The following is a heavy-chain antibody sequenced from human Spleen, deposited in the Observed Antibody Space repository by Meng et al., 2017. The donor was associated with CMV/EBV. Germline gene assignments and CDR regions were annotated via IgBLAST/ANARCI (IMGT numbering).Heavy chain of an antibody. CDR2: IYHSGST. D-gene: IGHD3-9*01. V-gene: IGHV4-38-2*02. Sequence: SETLSLTCTVSGYSISSGYYWGWIRQPPGKGLEWIGSIYHSGSTYYNPSLKSRVTISVDTSKNQFSLKLSSVTAADTAVYYCARGNYDILTGYWLSQDAFDIWGQGTMVTVSS. J-gene: IGHJ3*02. CDR3: ARGNYDILTGYWLSQDAFDI. CDR1: GYSISSGYY.